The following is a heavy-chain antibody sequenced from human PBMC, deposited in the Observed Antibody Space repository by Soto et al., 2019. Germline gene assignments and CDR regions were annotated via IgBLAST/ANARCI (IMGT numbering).Heavy chain of an antibody. Sequence: SETLSLTCTVSGGSISSYYWSWIRQPPGKGLEWIGYIYYSGSTNYNPSLKSRVTISVDTSKNQFSLKLSSVTAADTAVYYCARRYASAFDIWGQGTMVTVSS. CDR3: ARRYASAFDI. CDR2: IYYSGST. V-gene: IGHV4-59*01. J-gene: IGHJ3*02. CDR1: GGSISSYY. D-gene: IGHD2-8*01.